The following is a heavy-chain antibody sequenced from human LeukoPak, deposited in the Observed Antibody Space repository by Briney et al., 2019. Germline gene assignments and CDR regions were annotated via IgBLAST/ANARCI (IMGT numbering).Heavy chain of an antibody. D-gene: IGHD4-17*01. Sequence: PGGSLRLSCAASGFTFSGSAMHWARQASGKGLEWVGRIRSKANSYATAYAASVKGRFTISRDDSKNTAYLQMNSLKTEDTAVYYCTRLSRVPDYGDYAYDYWGQGTLVTVSS. CDR1: GFTFSGSA. J-gene: IGHJ4*02. V-gene: IGHV3-73*01. CDR3: TRLSRVPDYGDYAYDY. CDR2: IRSKANSYAT.